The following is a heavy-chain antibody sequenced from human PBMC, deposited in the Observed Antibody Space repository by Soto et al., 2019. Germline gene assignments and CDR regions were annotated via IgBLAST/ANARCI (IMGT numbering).Heavy chain of an antibody. CDR3: SSVGFFGQGRVYAFCGQGTLVTDS. J-gene: IGHJ5*01. D-gene: IGHD3-16*01. CDR2: IYGSDSDT. Sequence: AAMKSSCEGSGYIFGNYLIGWVRQMPGKGMEWMGIIYGSDSDTRYSPSFQVQVTISADKSISTAYLQWSSLKASDTAMYYYSSVGFFGQGRVYAFCGQGTLVTDS. CDR1: GYIFGNYL. V-gene: IGHV5-51*01.